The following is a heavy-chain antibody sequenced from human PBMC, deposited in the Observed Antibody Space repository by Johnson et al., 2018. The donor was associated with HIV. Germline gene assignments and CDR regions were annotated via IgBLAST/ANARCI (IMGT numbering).Heavy chain of an antibody. V-gene: IGHV3-15*01. Sequence: VQLVESGGGLVQPGGSLRLSCAASGFTFSNAWMSWVRQAPGKGLEWVGRLKSKIDGGTTDYAAPVKGRFTISRDNAKKSLYLQMNSLRAEDTAVYYCAKGRDSGSYFDAFDLWGQGTMVTVSS. CDR3: AKGRDSGSYFDAFDL. CDR2: LKSKIDGGTT. J-gene: IGHJ3*01. D-gene: IGHD1-26*01. CDR1: GFTFSNAW.